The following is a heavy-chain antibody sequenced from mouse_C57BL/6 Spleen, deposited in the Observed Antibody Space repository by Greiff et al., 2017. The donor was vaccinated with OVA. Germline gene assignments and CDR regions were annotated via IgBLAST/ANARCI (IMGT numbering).Heavy chain of an antibody. CDR1: GFTFSDYG. D-gene: IGHD2-5*01. J-gene: IGHJ2*01. Sequence: EVQRVESGGGLVKPGGSLKLSCAASGFTFSDYGMHWVRQAPEKGLEWVAYISSGSSTIYYADTVKGRFTISRDNAKNTLFLQMTSLRSEDTAMYYGARAPLYYSNYGGYFDYWGQGTTLTVSS. V-gene: IGHV5-17*01. CDR2: ISSGSSTI. CDR3: ARAPLYYSNYGGYFDY.